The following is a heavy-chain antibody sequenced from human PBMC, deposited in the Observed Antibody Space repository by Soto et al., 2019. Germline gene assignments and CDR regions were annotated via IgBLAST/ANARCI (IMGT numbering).Heavy chain of an antibody. V-gene: IGHV1-3*01. Sequence: QVHLVQSGAEVRKPGASVKVSCKASGYTFSSYAMHWVRQAPGQRLEWMGWINAGYGNTKSSQKLQDRVTITRDTSASTAYMELTSLRSEDTAVYYCARDTGYGTLDFWGQGTLVTVSS. CDR2: INAGYGNT. D-gene: IGHD3-9*01. CDR1: GYTFSSYA. CDR3: ARDTGYGTLDF. J-gene: IGHJ4*02.